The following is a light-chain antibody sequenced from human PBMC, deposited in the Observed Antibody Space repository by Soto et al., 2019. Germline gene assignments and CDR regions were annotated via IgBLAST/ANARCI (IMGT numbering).Light chain of an antibody. CDR2: WAS. CDR1: QSVLYSSNNKKY. J-gene: IGKJ1*01. Sequence: DIVMTQSPDSLAVSLGERATINGKSSQSVLYSSNNKKYLAWYQQKPGQPPKLLIYWASTRESGVPDRFSGSGSGTDFTLTISSLQAEDVAVYYCQQYYSTPRTFGQGTKVEIK. V-gene: IGKV4-1*01. CDR3: QQYYSTPRT.